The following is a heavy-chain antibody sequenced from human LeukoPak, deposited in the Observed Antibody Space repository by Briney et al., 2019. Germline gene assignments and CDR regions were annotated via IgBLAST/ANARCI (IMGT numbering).Heavy chain of an antibody. D-gene: IGHD5-12*01. Sequence: SETLSLTCAVSGGPISSGGNSWSWIRQPPGKGLEWIGRIYSTGTTYYKPSLKSRVTMSVDTSHNQFFLKLNSVTAADTAVYYCAREARSGYEGFWSDPWGQGTVVTVSS. CDR2: IYSTGTT. CDR1: GGPISSGGNS. J-gene: IGHJ5*02. CDR3: AREARSGYEGFWSDP. V-gene: IGHV4-30-4*07.